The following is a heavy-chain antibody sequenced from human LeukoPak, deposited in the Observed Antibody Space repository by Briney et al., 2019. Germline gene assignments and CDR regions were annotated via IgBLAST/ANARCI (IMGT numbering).Heavy chain of an antibody. CDR3: ARSKAAAGFDY. CDR1: GYSISSGYY. D-gene: IGHD6-13*01. CDR2: IYHSGST. V-gene: IGHV4-38-2*01. J-gene: IGHJ4*02. Sequence: SETLSLTCAVSGYSISSGYYWGWIRPPPGKGLEWIGSIYHSGSTYYNPSLKSRVTISVDTSKNQFSLKLSSVTAADTAVYYCARSKAAAGFDYWGQGTLVTVSS.